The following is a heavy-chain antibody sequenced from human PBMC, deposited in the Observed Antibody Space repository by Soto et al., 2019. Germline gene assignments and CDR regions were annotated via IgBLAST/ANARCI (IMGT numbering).Heavy chain of an antibody. CDR2: IDPSDSYT. J-gene: IGHJ4*02. D-gene: IGHD3-16*01. CDR3: GRLPSLKAMFNGGEGYYFDY. Sequence: YWISWVRQMPGKGLEWMGRIDPSDSYTNYSPSFQGHVTISADKSISTAYLQWSSLKASDTAIYNVGRLPSLKAMFNGGEGYYFDYWGQGTLVTVSS. CDR1: YW. V-gene: IGHV5-10-1*01.